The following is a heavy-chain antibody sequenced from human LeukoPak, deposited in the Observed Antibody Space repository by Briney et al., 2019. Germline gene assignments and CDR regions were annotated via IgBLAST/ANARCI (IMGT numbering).Heavy chain of an antibody. CDR2: INHSGST. CDR1: GGSFSGYY. D-gene: IGHD2-2*02. CDR3: ARVQYQLLYLYYSYYMDV. V-gene: IGHV4-34*01. Sequence: PSETLSLTCAVYGGSFSGYYWSWIRQPPGKGLEWIGEINHSGSTNYNPSLKSRAAISVDTSTNQFSLKLSSVTAAETAVYYCARVQYQLLYLYYSYYMDVWGKGTTVTVSS. J-gene: IGHJ6*03.